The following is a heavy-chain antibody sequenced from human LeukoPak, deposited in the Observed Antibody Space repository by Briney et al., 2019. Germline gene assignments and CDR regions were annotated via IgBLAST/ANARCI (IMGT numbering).Heavy chain of an antibody. CDR2: ISPHSGFT. CDR3: ARQTGDDALDI. CDR1: GYTLTGHY. V-gene: IGHV1-2*02. Sequence: WASVKVSCKASGYTLTGHYIHWVRQAPGQGLEWMGWISPHSGFTMYPQRFQGRVTMTTDTSISTAFLEVRRLRSDDTAAYYCARQTGDDALDIWGQGTTITVYS. D-gene: IGHD7-27*01. J-gene: IGHJ3*02.